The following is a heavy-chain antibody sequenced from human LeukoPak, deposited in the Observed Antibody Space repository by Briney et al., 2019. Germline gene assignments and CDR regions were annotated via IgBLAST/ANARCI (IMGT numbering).Heavy chain of an antibody. D-gene: IGHD2-2*02. Sequence: SETLSLTCIGFGGSISSYYWSWLRQPAGKGLEWIGRIYTSGSTNYNPSLKSRVTMSVDTSKNQFSLKLSSVTAADTAVYYCARESQYTLGYYMDVWGKGTTVTVSS. CDR1: GGSISSYY. CDR2: IYTSGST. V-gene: IGHV4-4*07. CDR3: ARESQYTLGYYMDV. J-gene: IGHJ6*03.